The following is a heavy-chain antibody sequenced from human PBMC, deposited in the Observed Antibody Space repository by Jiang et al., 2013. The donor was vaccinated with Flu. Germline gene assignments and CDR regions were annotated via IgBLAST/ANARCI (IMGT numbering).Heavy chain of an antibody. CDR2: IYWDDDK. Sequence: KPTQTLTLTCTFSGFSLSTSGVGVGWIRQPPGKALEWLALIYWDDDKRYSPSLKSRLTITKDTSKNQVVLTMTNMDPVDTATYYCAHASDDPVSISPYFDYWGQGTLVTVPS. CDR1: GFSLSTSGVG. V-gene: IGHV2-5*02. CDR3: AHASDDPVSISPYFDY. D-gene: IGHD3-3*02. J-gene: IGHJ4*02.